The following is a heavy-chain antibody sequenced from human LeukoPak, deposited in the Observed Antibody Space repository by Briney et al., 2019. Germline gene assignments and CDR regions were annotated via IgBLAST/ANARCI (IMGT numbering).Heavy chain of an antibody. CDR3: AGVRTAGTGPDC. CDR2: MHHSGST. V-gene: IGHV4-61*01. D-gene: IGHD6-13*01. Sequence: SETLPLTCTVSGASVTSGIYYWSWIRQPPGKGLEWIGFMHHSGSTSHHPSLQNRVTMSVDTSKNQLSLKLTSATAADTAMYFCAGVRTAGTGPDCWGQGTLVTVSS. CDR1: GASVTSGIYY. J-gene: IGHJ4*02.